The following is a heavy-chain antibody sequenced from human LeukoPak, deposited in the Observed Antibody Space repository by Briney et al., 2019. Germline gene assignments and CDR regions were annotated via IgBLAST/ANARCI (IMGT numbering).Heavy chain of an antibody. CDR3: AKDEQIAAHSTGYMDV. J-gene: IGHJ6*03. V-gene: IGHV3-23*01. CDR1: GFTFSSYA. CDR2: ISGSGGST. Sequence: PGGSLRLSCAASGFTFSSYAMSWVRQAPGKGLEWVSAISGSGGSTYYADSVKGRFTISRDNSKNTLYLQMNSLRAEGTAVYYCAKDEQIAAHSTGYMDVWGKGTTVTVSS. D-gene: IGHD6-13*01.